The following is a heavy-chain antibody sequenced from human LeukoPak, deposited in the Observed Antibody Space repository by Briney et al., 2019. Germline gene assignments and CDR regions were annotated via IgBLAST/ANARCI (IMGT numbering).Heavy chain of an antibody. Sequence: GGSLRLSCTASGFSFNSYAMNWVRQAPGKGLEWVASIIGPGGDTYHAGSVRGRFTISRDNSKNTLYLQMSHLRVEDTALYYCAKAAAERCASIKCYPFDSWGQGTLVAVSS. D-gene: IGHD1-1*01. CDR2: IIGPGGDT. V-gene: IGHV3-23*01. CDR1: GFSFNSYA. J-gene: IGHJ4*02. CDR3: AKAAAERCASIKCYPFDS.